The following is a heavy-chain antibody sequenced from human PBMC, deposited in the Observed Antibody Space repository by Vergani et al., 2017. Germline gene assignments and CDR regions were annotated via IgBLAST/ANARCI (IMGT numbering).Heavy chain of an antibody. Sequence: QVQLQESGPGLVKPSETLSLTCTVSGGSISSYYWSWIRQPPGKGLEWIGYIYYSGRTKYNPSLKSRVTISVDTSKNQFSLKLSSVTAADTAVYYCARGYCSSNSCPFDYWGQGTLVTVSS. CDR3: ARGYCSSNSCPFDY. CDR2: IYYSGRT. V-gene: IGHV4-59*01. J-gene: IGHJ4*02. D-gene: IGHD2-2*01. CDR1: GGSISSYY.